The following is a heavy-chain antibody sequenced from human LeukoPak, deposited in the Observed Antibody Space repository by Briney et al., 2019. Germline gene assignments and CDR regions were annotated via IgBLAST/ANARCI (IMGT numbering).Heavy chain of an antibody. D-gene: IGHD2-2*03. V-gene: IGHV4-39*07. CDR2: IYYVGST. CDR1: GASISSYY. Sequence: SETLSLTCTVSGASISSYYWGWIRQPPGKGLEWIGNIYYVGSTYYNPSLNSRVTISVDTSKNQFSLKLSSVTAADAAVYYCARDVDISWFDPWGQGTLVTVSS. CDR3: ARDVDISWFDP. J-gene: IGHJ5*02.